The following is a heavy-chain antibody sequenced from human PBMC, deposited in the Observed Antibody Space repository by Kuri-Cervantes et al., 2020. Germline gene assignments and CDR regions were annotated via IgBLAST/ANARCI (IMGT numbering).Heavy chain of an antibody. V-gene: IGHV3-30*03. Sequence: GESLKISCAASGFTFSNFVMHWVRQDPGKGLEWVALISDDGSKRYFADSVKDRFIISRDNSKNTLYLQMNSLRAEDTAVYYCARGLVGSSWYDYFDYLGQGTLVTVSS. CDR1: GFTFSNFV. D-gene: IGHD6-13*01. CDR2: ISDDGSKR. CDR3: ARGLVGSSWYDYFDY. J-gene: IGHJ4*02.